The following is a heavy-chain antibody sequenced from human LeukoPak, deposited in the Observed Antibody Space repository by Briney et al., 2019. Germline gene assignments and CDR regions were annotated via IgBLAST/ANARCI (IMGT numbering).Heavy chain of an antibody. J-gene: IGHJ4*02. CDR2: INHSGST. CDR3: ARRRYSDY. D-gene: IGHD1-1*01. CDR1: GGSFSGYY. Sequence: SETLSLTCAVYGGSFSGYYWSWIRKPPGKGLEWIGEINHSGSTNYNPSLKSRVTISVDTSKNQLSLKLSSVTAADTAVYYCARRRYSDYWGQGTLVTVSS. V-gene: IGHV4-34*01.